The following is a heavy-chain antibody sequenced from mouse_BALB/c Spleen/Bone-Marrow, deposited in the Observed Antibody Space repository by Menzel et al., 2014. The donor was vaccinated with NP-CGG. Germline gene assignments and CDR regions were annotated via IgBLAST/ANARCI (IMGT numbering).Heavy chain of an antibody. Sequence: EVQGVESGGGLVQFGGSLKLSCAASGFTFSRYGMSWVRQTPDKRLELVAIINSDGGSTYYPDSVKGRFTISRDNAKNALYPQMSSLKSEDTAMYYCARAYYWGQGTLVTVSA. CDR3: ARAYY. CDR1: GFTFSRYG. CDR2: INSDGGST. J-gene: IGHJ3*01. D-gene: IGHD2-10*01. V-gene: IGHV5-6-3*01.